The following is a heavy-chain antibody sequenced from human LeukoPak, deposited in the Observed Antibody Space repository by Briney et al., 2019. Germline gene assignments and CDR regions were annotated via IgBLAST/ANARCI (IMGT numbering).Heavy chain of an antibody. J-gene: IGHJ3*02. CDR1: GGSFSGYY. Sequence: SETLSLTCAVYGGSFSGYYWSWIRQPPGKGLEWIGEINHSGSTNYNPSLKSRVTISVDTSKNQFSLKLSSVTAADTAVYYCARGPRDYVWGSYRPRGAFDIWGQGTMVTVSS. CDR2: INHSGST. CDR3: ARGPRDYVWGSYRPRGAFDI. D-gene: IGHD3-16*02. V-gene: IGHV4-34*01.